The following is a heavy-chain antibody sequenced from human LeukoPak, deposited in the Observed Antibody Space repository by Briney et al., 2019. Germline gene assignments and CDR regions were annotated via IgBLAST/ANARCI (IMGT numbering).Heavy chain of an antibody. J-gene: IGHJ3*02. CDR2: IYTSGST. CDR1: GGSISSGSYY. D-gene: IGHD3-3*01. V-gene: IGHV4-61*02. CDR3: ATSHTISFAFDI. Sequence: PSQTLSLTCTVSGGSISSGSYYWSWIRQPAGKGLEWIGRIYTSGSTNYNPSLKSRVTISVDTSKNQLSLKLSSVTAADTAVYYCATSHTISFAFDIWGQGTMVTVSS.